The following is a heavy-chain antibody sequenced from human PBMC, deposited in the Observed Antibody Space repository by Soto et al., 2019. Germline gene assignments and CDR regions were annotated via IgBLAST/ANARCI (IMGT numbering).Heavy chain of an antibody. V-gene: IGHV1-69*02. J-gene: IGHJ4*02. Sequence: SVKVSCKASGGTFSSYTISWVRQAPGQGLEWMGRIIPILGIANYAQKFQGRVTITADKSTSTAYMELSSLRSEDTAVYYCARAPDYYDSSGYYPFDYWGQGTLVTVSS. CDR1: GGTFSSYT. CDR2: IIPILGIA. CDR3: ARAPDYYDSSGYYPFDY. D-gene: IGHD3-22*01.